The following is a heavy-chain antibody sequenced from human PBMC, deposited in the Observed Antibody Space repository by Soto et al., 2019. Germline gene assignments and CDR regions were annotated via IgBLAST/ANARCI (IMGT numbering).Heavy chain of an antibody. Sequence: SETLSLTCSVSGASIRSGGYYWSWLRQSPGKGLEWIGHIYYTGSTFYSPSLKSRLTIPLDTSKNQFSLDLRSVTAADTAMYYCARIEMASIKWGRGTLVTVSS. CDR2: IYYTGST. J-gene: IGHJ4*02. V-gene: IGHV4-31*03. CDR3: ARIEMASIK. CDR1: GASIRSGGYY.